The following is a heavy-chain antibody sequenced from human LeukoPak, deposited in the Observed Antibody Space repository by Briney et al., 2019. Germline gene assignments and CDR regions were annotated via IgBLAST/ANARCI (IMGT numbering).Heavy chain of an antibody. CDR1: GFTFSSYW. J-gene: IGHJ4*02. CDR3: ASMGARELLSPGATTLDY. CDR2: IKQDGSEK. D-gene: IGHD1-26*01. Sequence: GGSLRLSCAASGFTFSSYWMSWVRQAPGKGLEWVANIKQDGSEKYYVDSVKGRFTISRDNAKNSLYLQMNSLRAEDTAVYYCASMGARELLSPGATTLDYWGQGTLVTVSS. V-gene: IGHV3-7*01.